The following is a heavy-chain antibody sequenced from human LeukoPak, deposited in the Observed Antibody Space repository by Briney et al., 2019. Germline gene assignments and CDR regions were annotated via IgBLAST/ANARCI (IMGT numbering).Heavy chain of an antibody. Sequence: PGGSLRLSCAASGFTFSDYSMNWVRQAPGKGLEWISYIGIDSGNTNYADSVKGRFTISGDKAKNSLYLQMNSLRVEDTAVYYCAKGSYYYDSSGRASFDYWGQGTLVTVSS. CDR1: GFTFSDYS. CDR3: AKGSYYYDSSGRASFDY. V-gene: IGHV3-21*05. CDR2: IGIDSGNT. D-gene: IGHD3-22*01. J-gene: IGHJ4*02.